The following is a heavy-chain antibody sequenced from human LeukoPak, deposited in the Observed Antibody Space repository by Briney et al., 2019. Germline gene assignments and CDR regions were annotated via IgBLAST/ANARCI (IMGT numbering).Heavy chain of an antibody. CDR1: GYTFTSYY. D-gene: IGHD4-17*01. Sequence: GASVKVSCKASGYTFTSYYMHWVRQAPGQGLEWMGWINPNSGGTNYAQKFQGRVTMTRDTSISTAYMELSRLRSDDTAVYYCARDATTVTTAGRFDPWGQGTLVTVSS. CDR3: ARDATTVTTAGRFDP. J-gene: IGHJ5*02. V-gene: IGHV1-2*02. CDR2: INPNSGGT.